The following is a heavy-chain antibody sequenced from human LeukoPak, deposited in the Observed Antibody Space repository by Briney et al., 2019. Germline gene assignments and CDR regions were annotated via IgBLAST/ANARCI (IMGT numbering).Heavy chain of an antibody. Sequence: SETLSLTCTVSGGSISSSSYYWGWIRQPPAKGLEWIGSIYYSGSTYYNPSLKSRVTMSVDTSKNQFSLKLSSVTAADTAVYYCAGISYDSCGYYLGYWGQGTLVTVSS. CDR1: GGSISSSSYY. J-gene: IGHJ4*02. V-gene: IGHV4-39*07. CDR3: AGISYDSCGYYLGY. CDR2: IYYSGST. D-gene: IGHD3-22*01.